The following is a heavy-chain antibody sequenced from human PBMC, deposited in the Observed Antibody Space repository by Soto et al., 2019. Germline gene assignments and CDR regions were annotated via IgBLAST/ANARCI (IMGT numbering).Heavy chain of an antibody. CDR3: AKSPPRILGYFDS. J-gene: IGHJ4*02. D-gene: IGHD2-15*01. CDR2: IAGYDTST. V-gene: IGHV3-23*01. Sequence: GGSLRLSCEASGFIFSGYGMHWVRQAPGKGLEWVSAIAGYDTSTYYADSARGRFTISRDNSKNMLYLHMDSLKVDDTALYFCAKSPPRILGYFDSWGQGALVTVSS. CDR1: GFIFSGYG.